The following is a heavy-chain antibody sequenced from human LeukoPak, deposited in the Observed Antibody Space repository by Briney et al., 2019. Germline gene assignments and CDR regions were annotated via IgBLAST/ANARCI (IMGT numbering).Heavy chain of an antibody. CDR2: ISAYNGNT. D-gene: IGHD1-26*01. V-gene: IGHV1-18*01. Sequence: ASVKVSCKASGYTFTSYGISWVRQAPGQGLGWMGWISAYNGNTNYAQKLQGRVTMTTDTSTSTAYMELSSLRTDDTAVYYCARDIVGATSLDYWGQGTLVTVSS. J-gene: IGHJ4*02. CDR1: GYTFTSYG. CDR3: ARDIVGATSLDY.